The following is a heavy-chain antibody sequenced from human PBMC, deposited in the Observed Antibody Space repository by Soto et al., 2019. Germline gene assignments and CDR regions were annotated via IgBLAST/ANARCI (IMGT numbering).Heavy chain of an antibody. V-gene: IGHV4-4*02. CDR1: GASVRSTYW. CDR2: INHRGSA. Sequence: SENLSLTYAVSGASVRSTYWWSWVRQPPGKGPEWIGEINHRGSANYNPSLKSRVTISVDISKSQFSLRLTSVTAADTAVYYCARYNAASGTYYFDYWGQGALVT. D-gene: IGHD6-13*01. J-gene: IGHJ4*02. CDR3: ARYNAASGTYYFDY.